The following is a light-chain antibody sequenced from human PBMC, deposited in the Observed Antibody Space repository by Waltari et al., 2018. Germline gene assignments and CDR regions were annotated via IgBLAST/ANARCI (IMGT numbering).Light chain of an antibody. CDR2: WAS. CDR1: QSVMSVLSSSNNRNY. Sequence: DIVMTQSPDSLAVSLGERATINCKSSQSVMSVLSSSNNRNYLARYQQKPGKPPKLPIYWASTRESGVPDRFSGSGSGTDFTLTISSLQAEDVAVYYCQQYYSPPVTFGGGTKVEIK. J-gene: IGKJ4*01. V-gene: IGKV4-1*01. CDR3: QQYYSPPVT.